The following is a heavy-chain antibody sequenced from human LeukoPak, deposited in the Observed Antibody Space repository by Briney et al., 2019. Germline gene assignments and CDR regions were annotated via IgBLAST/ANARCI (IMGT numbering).Heavy chain of an antibody. Sequence: ASVKVSCKASGYTFTSYYIHWVRQAPGQGLEWMGWINPNNGGTNSAQKFQGRVTMTRDTSISTTYMELSRLRSDDTAVYYCARVSSSYYGSGSYKNWFDPWGQGTLVTVSS. V-gene: IGHV1-2*02. CDR2: INPNNGGT. CDR3: ARVSSSYYGSGSYKNWFDP. D-gene: IGHD3-10*01. J-gene: IGHJ5*02. CDR1: GYTFTSYY.